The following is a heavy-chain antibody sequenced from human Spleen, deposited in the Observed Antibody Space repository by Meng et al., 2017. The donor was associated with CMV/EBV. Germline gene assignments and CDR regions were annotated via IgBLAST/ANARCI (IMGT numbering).Heavy chain of an antibody. CDR1: FTGYS. D-gene: IGHD2-8*02. Sequence: FTGYSMHWMRQAPGKGLEWMGWINPCGGSTSYAQKFRGRVTVTSETSIKTAYMELSILRSDDTAVYYCATLGYCSASSCDLWRDFDFWGQGTLVTVSS. CDR2: INPCGGST. J-gene: IGHJ4*02. V-gene: IGHV1-2*02. CDR3: ATLGYCSASSCDLWRDFDF.